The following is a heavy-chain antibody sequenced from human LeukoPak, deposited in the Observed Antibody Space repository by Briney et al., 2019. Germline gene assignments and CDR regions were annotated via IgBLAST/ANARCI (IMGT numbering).Heavy chain of an antibody. V-gene: IGHV3-30-3*01. D-gene: IGHD3-22*01. CDR1: GFTFSSYG. CDR2: ISYDGSNK. Sequence: GGSLRLSCAASGFTFSSYGIHWVRQAPGKGLEWVAFISYDGSNKYYADSVKGRFTISRDNSKNTLYLQMNTLRVEDTAVYYCARDYYDSSGYYMPDWYFDLWGRGTLVTVSS. J-gene: IGHJ2*01. CDR3: ARDYYDSSGYYMPDWYFDL.